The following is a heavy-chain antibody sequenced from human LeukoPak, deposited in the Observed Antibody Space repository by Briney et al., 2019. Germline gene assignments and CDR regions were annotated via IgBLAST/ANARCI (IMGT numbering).Heavy chain of an antibody. D-gene: IGHD3-3*01. CDR2: IRYDGSNK. Sequence: PGGSLRLSCAASGFTFSSYSMNWVRQAPGKGLEWVAFIRYDGSNKYYADSVKGRFTISRDNSKNTLYLQMNSLRAEDTAVYYCAKARPSRFLEWLLYYWGQGTLVTVSS. CDR1: GFTFSSYS. V-gene: IGHV3-30*02. J-gene: IGHJ4*02. CDR3: AKARPSRFLEWLLYY.